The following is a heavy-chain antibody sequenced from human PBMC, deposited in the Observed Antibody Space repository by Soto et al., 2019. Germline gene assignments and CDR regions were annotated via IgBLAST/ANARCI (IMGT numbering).Heavy chain of an antibody. J-gene: IGHJ4*02. CDR1: GGSFSGYY. CDR3: ARDKITGLFDY. V-gene: IGHV4-34*01. Sequence: QVQLQQWGAGLLKPSETLSLTCAVYGGSFSGYYWTWIRQPPGTGLEWIGEINHSGSTNYNPSLKXGVTISVDTSKNQFSLKLTSVTAADTAVYYWARDKITGLFDYWGQGTLVTVSS. CDR2: INHSGST. D-gene: IGHD2-8*02.